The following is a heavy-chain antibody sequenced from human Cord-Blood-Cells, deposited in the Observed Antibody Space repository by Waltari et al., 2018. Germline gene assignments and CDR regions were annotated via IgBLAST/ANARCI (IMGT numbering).Heavy chain of an antibody. Sequence: QVQLQQSGPGLVKPSQTLSLTCAISGDSVSSNSAAWNWIRQSPSRGLEWLGRTYDRAKLYNESAGSVKMRRTINADTSKDQFSLQLNSVAPEDTAVYYCARGSISVLREWYNWFDPWGQGTLVTVSS. CDR3: ARGSISVLREWYNWFDP. CDR1: GDSVSSNSAA. CDR2: TYDRAKLYN. D-gene: IGHD2-8*01. V-gene: IGHV6-1*01. J-gene: IGHJ5*02.